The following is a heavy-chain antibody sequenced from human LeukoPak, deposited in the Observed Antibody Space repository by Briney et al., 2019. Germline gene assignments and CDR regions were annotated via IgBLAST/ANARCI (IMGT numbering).Heavy chain of an antibody. CDR2: ISYDGSNK. D-gene: IGHD2-8*02. V-gene: IGHV3-30*04. Sequence: QPGGSLRLSCAASGFTFSSYAMHWVRQAPGKGLEWVAVISYDGSNKYYADSVKGRFTISRDNSKNTLYLQMNSLRAEDTAIYYCATYRQVLLPFESWGQGTLVTVSS. CDR1: GFTFSSYA. J-gene: IGHJ4*02. CDR3: ATYRQVLLPFES.